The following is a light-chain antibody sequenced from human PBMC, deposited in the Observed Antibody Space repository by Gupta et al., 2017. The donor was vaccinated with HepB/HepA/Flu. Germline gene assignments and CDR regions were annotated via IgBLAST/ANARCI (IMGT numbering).Light chain of an antibody. CDR2: EVT. Sequence: QSALTQPASVSGSPGQSITLSCTGTSSDVGSYNLVSWYQHHPGKAPKLMIYEVTQRPSGVSNRFSGSKSGNTASLTISGLQAEDEADYYCCSFAGSSTVIFGGGTKVTVL. V-gene: IGLV2-23*02. CDR1: SSDVGSYNL. CDR3: CSFAGSSTVI. J-gene: IGLJ2*01.